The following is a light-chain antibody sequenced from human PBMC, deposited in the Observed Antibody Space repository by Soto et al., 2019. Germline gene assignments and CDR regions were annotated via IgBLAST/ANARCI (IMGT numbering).Light chain of an antibody. CDR2: RAS. CDR1: QSVSSSY. Sequence: EIVFTQSPGTLSLSPGERATLSCRASQSVSSSYLAWYQQKPGQAPRLLIYRASSRAIGIPDRFSGSGSGTDFTLTISRLEPEDFAVYYCQHYGGSPWTFGQGTKVDIK. CDR3: QHYGGSPWT. V-gene: IGKV3-20*01. J-gene: IGKJ1*01.